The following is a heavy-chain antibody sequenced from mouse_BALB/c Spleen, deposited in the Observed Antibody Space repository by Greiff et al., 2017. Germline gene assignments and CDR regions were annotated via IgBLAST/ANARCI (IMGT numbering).Heavy chain of an antibody. Sequence: QVQLQQSAAELARPGASVKMSCKASGYTFTSYTMHWVKQRPGQGLEWIGYINPSSGYTEYNQKFKDKTTLTADKSSSTAYMQLSSLTSEDSAVYYCARCGNSSMDYWGQGTSVTVSS. CDR1: GYTFTSYT. CDR2: INPSSGYT. D-gene: IGHD2-1*01. J-gene: IGHJ4*01. V-gene: IGHV1-4*02. CDR3: ARCGNSSMDY.